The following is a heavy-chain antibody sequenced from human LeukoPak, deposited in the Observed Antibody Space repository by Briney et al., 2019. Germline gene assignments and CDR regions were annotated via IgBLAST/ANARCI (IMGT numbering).Heavy chain of an antibody. D-gene: IGHD3-22*01. V-gene: IGHV1-18*01. CDR2: ISAYNGNT. J-gene: IGHJ3*02. Sequence: ASVKVSCKASGYTFTSYGISWVRQAPGQGLEWMGWISAYNGNTNYAQKLQGRVTITTDTSTSTAYMELRSLRSDDTAVYYCARDGKGYYYDSSGYSHAFDIWGQGTMVTVSS. CDR3: ARDGKGYYYDSSGYSHAFDI. CDR1: GYTFTSYG.